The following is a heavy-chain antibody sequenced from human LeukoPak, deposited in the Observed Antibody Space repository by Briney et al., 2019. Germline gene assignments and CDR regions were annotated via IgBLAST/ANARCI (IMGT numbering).Heavy chain of an antibody. CDR1: GFTLGSAIA. Sequence: PGGSLRLSCAASGFTLGSAIAMTWVRQAPGKGLEWVSLISASGSATYYADSVRGRFAISRDISKNTLFLQMSSLRTEDTAVYYCAKGTLFGVVTSFDFWGQGTLVTVSS. CDR2: ISASGSAT. CDR3: AKGTLFGVVTSFDF. V-gene: IGHV3-23*01. J-gene: IGHJ4*02. D-gene: IGHD3-3*01.